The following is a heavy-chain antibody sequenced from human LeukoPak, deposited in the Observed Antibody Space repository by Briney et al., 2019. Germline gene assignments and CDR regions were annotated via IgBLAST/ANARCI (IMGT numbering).Heavy chain of an antibody. V-gene: IGHV1-58*02. CDR2: IVVGSGNT. CDR3: AASTYYYDSSGYNIDY. Sequence: GASVKVSCKASGFTFTSSAMQWVRQARGQRLDWIGWIVVGSGNTNYTQKFQERVTITRDMSTSTAYMELSSLRSEDTAVYYCAASTYYYDSSGYNIDYWGQGTLVIVSS. J-gene: IGHJ4*02. D-gene: IGHD3-22*01. CDR1: GFTFTSSA.